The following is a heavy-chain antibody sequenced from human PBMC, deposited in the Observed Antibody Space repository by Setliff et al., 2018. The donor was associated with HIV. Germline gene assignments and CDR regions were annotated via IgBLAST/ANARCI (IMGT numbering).Heavy chain of an antibody. CDR3: ARDHRWFLQGANSGVDH. D-gene: IGHD3-22*01. V-gene: IGHV3-30*04. CDR2: ISFDGSNK. CDR1: GFSFRNYA. J-gene: IGHJ4*02. Sequence: GESLKISCAASGFSFRNYAMHWVRQAPGKGLEWVAIISFDGSNKYYADSVKGRFTISRDNSNNTLYLRMNSLRVEDTAVYYCARDHRWFLQGANSGVDHWGQGTLVTVSS.